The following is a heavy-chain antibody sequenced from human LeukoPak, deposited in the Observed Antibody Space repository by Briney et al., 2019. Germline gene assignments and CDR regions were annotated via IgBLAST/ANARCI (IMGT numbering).Heavy chain of an antibody. CDR3: ARQNIVVVVAATPGAFDI. J-gene: IGHJ3*02. CDR1: DYSIRSGYY. CDR2: LYHSGSA. D-gene: IGHD2-15*01. V-gene: IGHV4-38-2*01. Sequence: SETLSLTCDVSDYSIRSGYYWGWIRQPPGKELEWIGSLYHSGSAYYSPSLKSRVTISLDTSNNELYLRLSSVTAADTAIYYCARQNIVVVVAATPGAFDIWGQGTSVTVSS.